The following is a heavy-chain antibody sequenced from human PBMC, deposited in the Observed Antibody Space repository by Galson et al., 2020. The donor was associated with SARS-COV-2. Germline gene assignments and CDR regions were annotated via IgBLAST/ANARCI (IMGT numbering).Heavy chain of an antibody. CDR3: ASQPYYYDSSGYYYWGACDI. D-gene: IGHD3-22*01. CDR1: GGSISSSSYY. J-gene: IGHJ3*02. V-gene: IGHV4-39*07. Sequence: SETLSLTCTVSGGSISSSSYYWGWIRQPPGKGLEWIGSIYYSGSTYYNPSLKSRVTISVDTSKNQFSLKLSSVTAADTAVYYCASQPYYYDSSGYYYWGACDIWGQGTMVTVSS. CDR2: IYYSGST.